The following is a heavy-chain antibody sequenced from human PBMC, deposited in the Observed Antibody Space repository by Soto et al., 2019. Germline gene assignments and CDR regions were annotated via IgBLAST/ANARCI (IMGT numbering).Heavy chain of an antibody. CDR1: GFTFGDYA. D-gene: IGHD4-17*01. V-gene: IGHV3-49*03. CDR2: IRSKAYGGTT. Sequence: PGGSLRLSCTASGFTFGDYAMSWFRQAPGKGLEWVGFIRSKAYGGTTEYAASVKGRFTISRDDSKSIAYLQMNSLKTEDTAVYYCTRDNLLATVPKDYWGQGTLVTVSS. J-gene: IGHJ4*02. CDR3: TRDNLLATVPKDY.